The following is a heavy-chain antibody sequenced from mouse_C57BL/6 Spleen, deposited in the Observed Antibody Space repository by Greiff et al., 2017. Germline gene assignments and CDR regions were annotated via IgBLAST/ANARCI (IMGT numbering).Heavy chain of an antibody. CDR3: AREGYGSKDFDY. Sequence: QVQLQQSGAELVRPGASVKLSCKASGYTFTDYYINWVKQRPGQGLEWIARIYPGSGNTYYNEKFKGKATLTAEKSSSTAYMQLSSLTSEDSAVYFCAREGYGSKDFDYWGQGTTLTVSS. V-gene: IGHV1-76*01. CDR2: IYPGSGNT. CDR1: GYTFTDYY. D-gene: IGHD1-1*01. J-gene: IGHJ2*01.